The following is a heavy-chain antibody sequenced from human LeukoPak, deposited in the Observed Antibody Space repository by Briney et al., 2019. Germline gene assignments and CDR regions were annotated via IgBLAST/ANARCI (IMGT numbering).Heavy chain of an antibody. CDR2: MNPNSGNT. D-gene: IGHD2-15*01. CDR3: ARILGYCSGGSCYSDY. CDR1: GYTFTSYD. Sequence: GASVKASCKASGYTFTSYDINWVRQATGQGLEWMGWMNPNSGNTGYAQKFQGRVTMTRNTSISTAYMELSSLRSEDTAVYYCARILGYCSGGSCYSDYWGQGTLVTVSS. V-gene: IGHV1-8*01. J-gene: IGHJ4*02.